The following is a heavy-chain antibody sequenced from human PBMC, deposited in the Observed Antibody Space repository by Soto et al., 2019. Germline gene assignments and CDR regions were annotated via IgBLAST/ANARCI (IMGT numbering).Heavy chain of an antibody. CDR2: ISAYNGNT. D-gene: IGHD2-2*01. CDR1: GYTFTSYG. V-gene: IGHV1-18*01. J-gene: IGHJ4*02. CDR3: ARDPGGYCISTSCSYYFDY. Sequence: ASVKVSCKASGYTFTSYGISWVRQAPGQGLEWMGWISAYNGNTNYAQKLQGRVTMTTDTSTSTAYMELRSLRSDDTAVYYCARDPGGYCISTSCSYYFDYWGQGTLVTVS.